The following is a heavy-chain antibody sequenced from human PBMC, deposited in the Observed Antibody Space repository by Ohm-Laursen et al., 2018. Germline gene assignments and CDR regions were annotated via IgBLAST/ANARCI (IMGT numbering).Heavy chain of an antibody. CDR1: GGSISSGGYY. V-gene: IGHV4-31*03. Sequence: TLSLTCTVSGGSISSGGYYWGWVRPHPGMGLEWIGYIYYSGSTYYNPSLKSRVTISVDTSENQFSLKLSSVTAADTAVYYCARGPRYYDILTGYRPHSADYWGQGTLVTVSS. CDR3: ARGPRYYDILTGYRPHSADY. J-gene: IGHJ4*02. D-gene: IGHD3-9*01. CDR2: IYYSGST.